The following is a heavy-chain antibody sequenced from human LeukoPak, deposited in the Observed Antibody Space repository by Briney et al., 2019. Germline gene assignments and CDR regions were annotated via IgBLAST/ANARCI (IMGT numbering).Heavy chain of an antibody. CDR3: AIAPDSSGWYYGMDV. CDR2: ISAYNGNT. CDR1: GYTFTSYG. Sequence: ASVKVSCKASGYTFTSYGISWVRRAPGQGLEWMGWISAYNGNTNYAQKLQGRVTMTTDTSTSTAYMELRSLRSDDTAVYYCAIAPDSSGWYYGMDVWGQGTTVTVSS. V-gene: IGHV1-18*01. J-gene: IGHJ6*02. D-gene: IGHD6-19*01.